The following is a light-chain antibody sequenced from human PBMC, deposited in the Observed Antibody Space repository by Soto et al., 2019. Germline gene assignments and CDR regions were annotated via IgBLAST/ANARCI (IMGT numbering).Light chain of an antibody. CDR3: AAWDDSLNGWV. CDR2: SND. CDR1: TFNIGSNT. V-gene: IGLV1-44*01. J-gene: IGLJ3*02. Sequence: QAVLTQTPSASGTPGQRVTISCSGTTFNIGSNTVSWYQQLPGTAPKLLLYSNDQRPSGVPDRFFGSKSGTSASLAIRGLQSQDEADYYCAAWDDSLNGWVFGGGTKLTVL.